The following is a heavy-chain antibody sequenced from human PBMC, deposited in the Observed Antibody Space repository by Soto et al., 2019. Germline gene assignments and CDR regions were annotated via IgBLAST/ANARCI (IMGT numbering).Heavy chain of an antibody. J-gene: IGHJ4*02. D-gene: IGHD3-16*01. CDR1: GFTFSSYI. CDR2: ISSGSGYI. V-gene: IGHV3-21*01. Sequence: EVQLVESGGGLVKPGGSLRLSCAASGFTFSSYIMNWVRQAPGKGLEWVSSISSGSGYIYYAESLKGRFTISRDNAKNSLYLQMNTLRAEDTAVYYCATEGGGYWGQGTLVTVSS. CDR3: ATEGGGY.